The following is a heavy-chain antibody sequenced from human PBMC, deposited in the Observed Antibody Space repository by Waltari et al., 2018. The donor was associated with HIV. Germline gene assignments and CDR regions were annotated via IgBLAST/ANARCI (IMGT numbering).Heavy chain of an antibody. V-gene: IGHV5-51*01. Sequence: LVQSGAEVKKPGQTLKISCQASGYSFVRFWSGWVRQTPGKGLEWVGSSYPDGSDTKYSAAFEGQGTMARDETVNTAYLQWRRLKASDTGTYLWARVGMGAGDAFDGWGQGTTGTVSS. J-gene: IGHJ3*01. CDR2: SYPDGSDT. CDR3: ARVGMGAGDAFDG. CDR1: GYSFVRFW. D-gene: IGHD1-26*01.